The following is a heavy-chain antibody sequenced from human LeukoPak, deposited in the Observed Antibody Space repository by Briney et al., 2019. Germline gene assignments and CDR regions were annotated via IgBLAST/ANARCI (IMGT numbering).Heavy chain of an antibody. Sequence: ASVKVSCKASGYTFTSYAMHWVRQAPGQRLEWMGWINAGNGNTKYSQKFQGRVTMTRNTSISTAYMELSSLRSEDTAVYYCARACGGDCYDAFDIWGQGTMVTVSS. CDR2: INAGNGNT. CDR1: GYTFTSYA. D-gene: IGHD2-21*02. V-gene: IGHV1-3*01. CDR3: ARACGGDCYDAFDI. J-gene: IGHJ3*02.